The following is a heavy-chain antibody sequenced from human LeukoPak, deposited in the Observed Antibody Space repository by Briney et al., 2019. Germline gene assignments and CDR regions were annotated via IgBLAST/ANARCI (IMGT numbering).Heavy chain of an antibody. V-gene: IGHV4-38-2*02. CDR2: IYHSGST. Sequence: SETLSLTCTVSGYSISSGYYWGWIRQPPGKGLEWIGSIYHSGSTYYNPSLKSRVTMSVDTSKNQFSLKLSSVTAADTAVYYCARDGGHDYGDYMRDYWGQGTLVTVSS. CDR3: ARDGGHDYGDYMRDY. J-gene: IGHJ4*02. D-gene: IGHD4-17*01. CDR1: GYSISSGYY.